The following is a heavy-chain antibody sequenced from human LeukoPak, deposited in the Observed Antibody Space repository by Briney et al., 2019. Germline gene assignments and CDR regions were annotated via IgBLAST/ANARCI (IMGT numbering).Heavy chain of an antibody. CDR3: ARDGYSGYDFYFDY. Sequence: GGSLRLSCAASGFIFSNSWMTWVRQAPGKGLEWVANIKGDGSEKEYVESVKGRFTISRDNAKNSLYLQMNSLRAEDTAVYYCARDGYSGYDFYFDYWGQGSLVTVSS. J-gene: IGHJ4*02. CDR2: IKGDGSEK. CDR1: GFIFSNSW. V-gene: IGHV3-7*05. D-gene: IGHD5-12*01.